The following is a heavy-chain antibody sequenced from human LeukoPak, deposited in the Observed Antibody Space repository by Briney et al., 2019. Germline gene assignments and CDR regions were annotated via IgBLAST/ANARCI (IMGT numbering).Heavy chain of an antibody. Sequence: SETLSLTCTVSGGSISSYYWSWIRQPPGKGLEWIGYIYYSGSTNYNPSLKSRVTISVDTSENQFSLKLSSVTAADTAVYYCAREGPDYYDSSGLDYWGQGTLVTVSS. CDR2: IYYSGST. J-gene: IGHJ4*02. V-gene: IGHV4-59*01. CDR3: AREGPDYYDSSGLDY. D-gene: IGHD3-22*01. CDR1: GGSISSYY.